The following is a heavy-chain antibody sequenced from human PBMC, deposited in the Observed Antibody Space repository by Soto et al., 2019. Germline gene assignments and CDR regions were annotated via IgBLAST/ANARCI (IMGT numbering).Heavy chain of an antibody. CDR2: ISGYNGDT. V-gene: IGHV1-18*01. CDR1: GYTISSYG. CDR3: ARDWATVNTGGFFDH. Sequence: QVQLMQSGAEVKKPGASVKVSCKASGYTISSYGISWVRQAPGQGLEWMGWISGYNGDTNYAEDLQGRVTMTTDTSTSTAYMELRSLRSDYTAVYYCARDWATVNTGGFFDHWGQGTLVTVSS. J-gene: IGHJ4*02. D-gene: IGHD4-4*01.